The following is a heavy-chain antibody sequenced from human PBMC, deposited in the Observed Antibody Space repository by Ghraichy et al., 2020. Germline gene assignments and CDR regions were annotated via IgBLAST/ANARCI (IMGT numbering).Heavy chain of an antibody. J-gene: IGHJ5*02. D-gene: IGHD3-10*01. CDR2: IKQDGSEK. Sequence: GGSLRLSCAASGFTFSSYWMSWVRQAPGKGLEWVANIKQDGSEKYYVDSVKGRFTISRDNAKNSLYLQMNSLRAEDTAVYYCARDPASMVRGVNENWFDPWGQGTLVTVSS. V-gene: IGHV3-7*01. CDR1: GFTFSSYW. CDR3: ARDPASMVRGVNENWFDP.